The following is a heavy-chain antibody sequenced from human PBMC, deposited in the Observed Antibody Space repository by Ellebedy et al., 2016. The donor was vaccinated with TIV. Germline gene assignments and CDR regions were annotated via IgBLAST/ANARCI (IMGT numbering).Heavy chain of an antibody. D-gene: IGHD3-22*01. CDR1: GFTFSSYA. V-gene: IGHV3-21*01. CDR2: ISSSSSYI. Sequence: GGSLRLSXAASGFTFSSYAMSWVRQAPGKGLEWVSSISSSSSYIYYADSVKGRFTISRDNAKNSLYLQMNSLRAEDTAVYYCARDYLGGWLLLRGGYFDYWGQGTLVTVSS. CDR3: ARDYLGGWLLLRGGYFDY. J-gene: IGHJ4*02.